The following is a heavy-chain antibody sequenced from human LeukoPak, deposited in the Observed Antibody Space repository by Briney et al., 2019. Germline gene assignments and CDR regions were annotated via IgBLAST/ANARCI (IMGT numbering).Heavy chain of an antibody. D-gene: IGHD3-22*01. J-gene: IGHJ5*02. Sequence: GGSLRLSCAASGFTFSSYGMNWVRQAPGKGLEWVSSISSSSSYIYYADSVKGRFTISRDNAKNSLYLQMNSLRAEDTAVYYCARDARDSSGYYDWFDPWGQGTLVTVSS. V-gene: IGHV3-21*01. CDR2: ISSSSSYI. CDR1: GFTFSSYG. CDR3: ARDARDSSGYYDWFDP.